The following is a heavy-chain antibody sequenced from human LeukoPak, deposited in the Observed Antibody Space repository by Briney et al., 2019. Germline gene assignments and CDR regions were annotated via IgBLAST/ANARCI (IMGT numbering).Heavy chain of an antibody. CDR1: GDTIRSYY. J-gene: IGHJ4*02. CDR3: ARGRLLGMVIIGY. V-gene: IGHV4-4*07. CDR2: MYTGGST. Sequence: SETLSLTCTVSGDTIRSYYWSWIRQPAGKGLEWIGRMYTGGSTNYNPSLKSRVTISVDTSKNQFSLKLSSVTAADTAVYYCARGRLLGMVIIGYWGQGTLVTVSS. D-gene: IGHD3-3*01.